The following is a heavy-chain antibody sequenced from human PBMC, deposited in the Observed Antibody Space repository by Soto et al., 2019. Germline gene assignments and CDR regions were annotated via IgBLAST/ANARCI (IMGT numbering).Heavy chain of an antibody. Sequence: PSETLSLTCTVSGGSISSYYWSWIRQPPGKGLEWIGYIYYSGSTNYNPSLKSRVTISVDTSKNQFSLKLSSVTAADTAVHYCARRYVGNFDYWGQGTLVTVSS. CDR1: GGSISSYY. J-gene: IGHJ4*02. CDR2: IYYSGST. D-gene: IGHD3-9*01. CDR3: ARRYVGNFDY. V-gene: IGHV4-59*01.